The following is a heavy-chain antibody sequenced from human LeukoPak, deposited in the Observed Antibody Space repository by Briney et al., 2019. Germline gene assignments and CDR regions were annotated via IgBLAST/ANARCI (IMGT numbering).Heavy chain of an antibody. Sequence: GGSLRLSCAASGFSLSNYGMHWVRQAPGKGLEWLEALLYDGNTKHYADSVKGRFTISRDISKNTFYLQMNSLTAEDTAVYYCARDHRPEIQYYYMDVWGKGTTVAVSS. CDR3: ARDHRPEIQYYYMDV. CDR1: GFSLSNYG. V-gene: IGHV3-33*01. D-gene: IGHD1-14*01. J-gene: IGHJ6*03. CDR2: LLYDGNTK.